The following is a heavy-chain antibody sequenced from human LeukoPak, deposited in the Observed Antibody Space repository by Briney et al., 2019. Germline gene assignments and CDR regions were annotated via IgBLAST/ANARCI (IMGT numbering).Heavy chain of an antibody. CDR2: ISHSGGTT. CDR3: ARDLYRIVVVPHYFDY. Sequence: GGSLRLSCAASGFTFSSYAMSWVRQAPGKGPEWVSAISHSGGTTYYADSVKGRFTITRDNSKNTLYLQMNSLRAEDTAVYYCARDLYRIVVVPHYFDYWGQGTLVTVSS. D-gene: IGHD3-22*01. J-gene: IGHJ4*02. V-gene: IGHV3-23*01. CDR1: GFTFSSYA.